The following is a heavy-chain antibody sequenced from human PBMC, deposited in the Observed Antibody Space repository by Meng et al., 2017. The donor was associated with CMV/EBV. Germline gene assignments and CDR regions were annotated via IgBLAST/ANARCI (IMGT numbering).Heavy chain of an antibody. CDR1: GGSVSSSNW. CDR3: ARADSSGYDFDY. D-gene: IGHD3-22*01. CDR2: IYHSGST. V-gene: IGHV4-4*02. Sequence: SLTCAVSGGSVSSSNWWSWVRQPPGKGLEWIGEIYHSGSTNYNPSLKSPVTISVDKSKNQFSLKLSSVTAADTAVYYCARADSSGYDFDYWGQGTLVTVSS. J-gene: IGHJ4*02.